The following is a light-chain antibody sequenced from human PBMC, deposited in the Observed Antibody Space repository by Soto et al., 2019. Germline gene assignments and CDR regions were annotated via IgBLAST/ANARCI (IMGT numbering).Light chain of an antibody. J-gene: IGLJ3*02. Sequence: QPVLTQSPSASASLGASVRLTCTLSSGHSSYAIAWHQQQPEKGPRYLMKLNSDGSHNKGDGIPDRFSGSSSGAERYLTISSLQSEDEVDYYCQTWGTGIQVFGGGTKLTVL. CDR1: SGHSSYA. CDR3: QTWGTGIQV. CDR2: LNSDGSH. V-gene: IGLV4-69*01.